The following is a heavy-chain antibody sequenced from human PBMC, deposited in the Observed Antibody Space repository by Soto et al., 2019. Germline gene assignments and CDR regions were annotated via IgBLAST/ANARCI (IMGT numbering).Heavy chain of an antibody. Sequence: XVCLRLSCAASGLSFTNAGLSWFRQAPGKRLEWVSGISNSGGSTHYSDSVKGRFTISRDNSKNTLYLQMNSLGVEDTAVYYCAKVRNWNYGWDSWAQGALVTVSS. CDR2: ISNSGGST. V-gene: IGHV3-23*01. CDR1: GLSFTNAG. CDR3: AKVRNWNYGWDS. D-gene: IGHD1-7*01. J-gene: IGHJ5*01.